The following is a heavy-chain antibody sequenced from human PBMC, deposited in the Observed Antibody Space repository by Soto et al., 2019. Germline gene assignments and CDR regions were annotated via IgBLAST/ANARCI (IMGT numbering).Heavy chain of an antibody. V-gene: IGHV4-59*01. CDR2: IYNSGST. CDR1: GGSISSYY. Sequence: SETLSLTCTVSGGSISSYYWSWIRQPPGNGLEWIGYIYNSGSTNYNPSLKSRVTISVDTSKNQFSLKLSSVTAADTAVYYCARGGSGWNSDYYYYYMDVWGKGTTVTVSS. D-gene: IGHD6-19*01. J-gene: IGHJ6*03. CDR3: ARGGSGWNSDYYYYYMDV.